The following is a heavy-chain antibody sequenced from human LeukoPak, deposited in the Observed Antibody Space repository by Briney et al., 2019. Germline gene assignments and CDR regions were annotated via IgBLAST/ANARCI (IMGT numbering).Heavy chain of an antibody. CDR2: ISSGSTI. J-gene: IGHJ4*02. V-gene: IGHV3-48*03. CDR1: GFTFSSYE. Sequence: PGGSLRLSCAASGFTFSSYEMNWVRQAPGKGLEWVSYISSGSTIYDADSVKGRFTISRDNAKNSLYLQMNSLRAEDTAVYYCARDQDYYFDYWGQGTLVTVSS. CDR3: ARDQDYYFDY. D-gene: IGHD2-15*01.